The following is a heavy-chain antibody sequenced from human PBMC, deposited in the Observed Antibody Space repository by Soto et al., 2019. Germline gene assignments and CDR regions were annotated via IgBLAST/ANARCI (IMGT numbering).Heavy chain of an antibody. CDR1: GFPFSGYS. J-gene: IGHJ5*02. CDR2: ISSSSSYI. D-gene: IGHD3-3*01. Sequence: PGGSLNLSCASSGFPFSGYSMNWVRQAPGKGLEWFSSISSSSSYIYYADSVKGRFTISRDNAKNSLYLQMNSLRAEDTAVYYCARDEGPVTYDFWSGYPNWFDPWGQGTLVNVSA. CDR3: ARDEGPVTYDFWSGYPNWFDP. V-gene: IGHV3-21*01.